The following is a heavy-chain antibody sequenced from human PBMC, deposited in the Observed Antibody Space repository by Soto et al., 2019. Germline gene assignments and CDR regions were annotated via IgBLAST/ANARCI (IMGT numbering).Heavy chain of an antibody. CDR1: GFTFSSYG. Sequence: QVQLVESGGGVVQPGRSLRLSCAASGFTFSSYGMHWVRQAPGKGLEWVAGIWYDGSNKYYADYVKGRFTISRDNSKNTLYLQMNSLRAEDTAVYYCARDGEDIVVVPAAIYYYMDVWGKGTTVTVSS. V-gene: IGHV3-33*01. D-gene: IGHD2-2*01. CDR3: ARDGEDIVVVPAAIYYYMDV. CDR2: IWYDGSNK. J-gene: IGHJ6*03.